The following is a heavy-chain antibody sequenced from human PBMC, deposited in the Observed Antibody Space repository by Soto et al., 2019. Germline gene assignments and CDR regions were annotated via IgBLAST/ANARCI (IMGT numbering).Heavy chain of an antibody. CDR2: IYYSGKT. J-gene: IGHJ6*02. V-gene: IGHV4-61*01. CDR3: ARDAEFSSSSGSPYYYYGMDV. CDR1: GGSVSSGSYH. D-gene: IGHD6-6*01. Sequence: SETLSITCTVSGGSVSSGSYHWSWIRQPPGKGLEWISYIYYSGKTNYNPSIKSRVTILVDASKNQFSLKLSSVTAADTAVYYCARDAEFSSSSGSPYYYYGMDVWGQGTTVTVSS.